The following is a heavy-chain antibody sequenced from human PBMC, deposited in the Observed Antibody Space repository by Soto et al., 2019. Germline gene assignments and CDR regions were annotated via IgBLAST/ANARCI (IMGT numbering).Heavy chain of an antibody. CDR1: GYTFTSYG. CDR3: AREVTTVVTRYFQH. J-gene: IGHJ1*01. CDR2: IIPIFGTA. D-gene: IGHD4-17*01. Sequence: QVQLVQSGAEVKKPGASVKVSCKASGYTFTSYGISWVRQAPGQGLEWMGWIIPIFGTANYAQKFQGRVTITADESTSTAYMELSSLRSEDTAVYYCAREVTTVVTRYFQHWGQGTLVTVSS. V-gene: IGHV1-69*13.